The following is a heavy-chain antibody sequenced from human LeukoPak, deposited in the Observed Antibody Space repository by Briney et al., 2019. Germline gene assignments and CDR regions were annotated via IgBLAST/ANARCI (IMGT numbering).Heavy chain of an antibody. J-gene: IGHJ4*02. Sequence: GGSLRLSCAASGFTFSSYGMHWVRQAPGKGLEWVAFIRYDGSNKYYADSVKGRFTISRDNSKNTLYLQMNSLRAEDTPVYYCAKGPHYYGSGSFVDYRGQGTLVTVSS. CDR2: IRYDGSNK. CDR1: GFTFSSYG. D-gene: IGHD3-10*01. V-gene: IGHV3-30*02. CDR3: AKGPHYYGSGSFVDY.